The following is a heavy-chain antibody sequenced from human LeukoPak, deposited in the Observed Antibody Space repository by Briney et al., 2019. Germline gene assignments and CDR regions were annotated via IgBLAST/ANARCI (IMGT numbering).Heavy chain of an antibody. CDR1: GFTFDDYA. CDR3: AKDSSGYPGNAFDI. V-gene: IGHV3-9*01. D-gene: IGHD3-22*01. J-gene: IGHJ3*02. Sequence: GGSLRLSCAASGFTFDDYAMHWVRQAPGKGLEWVSGISWNSGSIGYADSVKGRFTISRDNAKNSLYLQMNSLRAEDTASYYCAKDSSGYPGNAFDIWGQGTMVTVSS. CDR2: ISWNSGSI.